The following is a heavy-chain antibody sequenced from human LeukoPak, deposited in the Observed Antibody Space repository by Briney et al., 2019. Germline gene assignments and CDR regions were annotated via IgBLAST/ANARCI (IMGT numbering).Heavy chain of an antibody. V-gene: IGHV7-4-1*02. CDR2: INTNTGNP. D-gene: IGHD6-19*01. Sequence: ASVKVSCKASGYTFTSYAMNWVRQAPGQGLEWMGWINTNTGNPTYAQGFTGRFVFSLDTSVSTAYLQISSLKAEDTAVYYCAYVSYSSGWYWFDPWGQGTLVTVSS. CDR3: AYVSYSSGWYWFDP. J-gene: IGHJ5*02. CDR1: GYTFTSYA.